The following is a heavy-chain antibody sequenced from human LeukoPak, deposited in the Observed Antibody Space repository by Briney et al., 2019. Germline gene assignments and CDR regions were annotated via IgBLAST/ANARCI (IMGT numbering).Heavy chain of an antibody. CDR1: GFTFSIYA. CDR2: ASGLDDST. CDR3: AKSRAGYRYGKFDY. Sequence: GGSLRLSCAASGFTFSIYAMSWVRQAPGKGLEWVSGASGLDDSTYYADSVKGPFTISRDNSKNTLYLQMNSLRAEDTAVYYCAKSRAGYRYGKFDYWGQGTLVTVSS. J-gene: IGHJ4*02. V-gene: IGHV3-23*01. D-gene: IGHD5-18*01.